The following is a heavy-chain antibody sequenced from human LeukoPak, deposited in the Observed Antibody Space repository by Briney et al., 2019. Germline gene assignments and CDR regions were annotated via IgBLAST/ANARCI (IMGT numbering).Heavy chain of an antibody. CDR2: ISAYNGNT. D-gene: IGHD4-17*01. CDR1: GYTFTGYY. J-gene: IGHJ4*02. V-gene: IGHV1-18*04. CDR3: ASGGEYGDYSY. Sequence: ASVKVSCKASGYTFTGYYMHWVRQAPGQGLEWMGWISAYNGNTNYAQKLQGRVTMTTDTSTSTAYMELRSLRSDDTAVYYCASGGEYGDYSYWGQGTLVTVSS.